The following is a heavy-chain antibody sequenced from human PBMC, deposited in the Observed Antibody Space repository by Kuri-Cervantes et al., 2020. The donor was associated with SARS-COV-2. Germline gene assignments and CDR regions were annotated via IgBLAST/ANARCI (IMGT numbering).Heavy chain of an antibody. CDR1: GFSFSNFA. CDR2: ISIRSDSI. V-gene: IGHV3-21*01. J-gene: IGHJ5*02. CDR3: ARNGYYTYYNWFDP. D-gene: IGHD3-3*01. Sequence: GESLKISCVASGFSFSNFAMSWVRQSPGKGLEWVSSISIRSDSIFYADSVKGRFTISSDNAKKSLYLQMNSLRAEDTAVYYCARNGYYTYYNWFDPWGQGTLVTVSS.